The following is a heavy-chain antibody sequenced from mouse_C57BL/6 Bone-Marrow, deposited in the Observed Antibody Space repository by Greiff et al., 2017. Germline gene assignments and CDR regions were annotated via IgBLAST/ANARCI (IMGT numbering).Heavy chain of an antibody. Sequence: GGGLVQPKGTLKISCAASGFTFNTYAMHWVRQAPGKGLEWVARIRSKSSNYATYYAGSVKDRFTLSRDYSQSMLYLQMNDLKTEDTSLYYCVRGAEGFAYWGQGTLVTVSA. CDR3: VRGAEGFAY. J-gene: IGHJ3*01. V-gene: IGHV10-3*01. CDR2: IRSKSSNYAT. CDR1: GFTFNTYA.